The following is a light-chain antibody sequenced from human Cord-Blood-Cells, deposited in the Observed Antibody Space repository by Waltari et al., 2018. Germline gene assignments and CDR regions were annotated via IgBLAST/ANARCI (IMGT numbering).Light chain of an antibody. CDR3: QQRSNWPPIFT. Sequence: EIVLTQSPATLSLSPGERATLSCRASQSVSSYLAWYQQKPGQAPRLLIYDASNRATGIPARFSGSGSGTDFTLTISSLEPEDFAVYYCQQRSNWPPIFTFGPGTKEDIK. V-gene: IGKV3-11*01. CDR2: DAS. J-gene: IGKJ3*01. CDR1: QSVSSY.